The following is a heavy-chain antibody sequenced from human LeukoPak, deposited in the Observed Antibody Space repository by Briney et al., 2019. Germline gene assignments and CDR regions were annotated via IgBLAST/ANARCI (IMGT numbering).Heavy chain of an antibody. CDR1: GYTFTVYY. CDR3: ARGDTIFDAGSLDY. J-gene: IGHJ4*02. Sequence: ASVKVSCKASGYTFTVYYMHWVRQAPGHGLEWMGWINPNSGGINYAQKFQGRVTMTSDTSISTAYMELSRLRSDDTAVYYCARGDTIFDAGSLDYWGQGTLVTVSS. CDR2: INPNSGGI. D-gene: IGHD3-3*01. V-gene: IGHV1-2*02.